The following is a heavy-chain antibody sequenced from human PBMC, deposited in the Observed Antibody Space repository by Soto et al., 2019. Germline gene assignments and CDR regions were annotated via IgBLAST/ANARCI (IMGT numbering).Heavy chain of an antibody. D-gene: IGHD1-26*01. CDR2: ISAYNGNT. CDR1: GYTFTSYG. J-gene: IGHJ4*02. V-gene: IGHV1-18*01. CDR3: ATDAAVGLFDY. Sequence: QVQLVQSGAEVKKPGASVKVSCKASGYTFTSYGISWVRQAPGQGLEWMGWISAYNGNTKYVQKLQGRVTMTTDTSTSTAYMELMSLSSDDTAVYYCATDAAVGLFDYWGQGTLVTVSS.